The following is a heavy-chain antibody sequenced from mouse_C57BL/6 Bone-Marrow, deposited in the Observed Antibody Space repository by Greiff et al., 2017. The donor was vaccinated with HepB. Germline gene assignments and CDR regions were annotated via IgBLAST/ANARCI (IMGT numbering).Heavy chain of an antibody. CDR1: GYTFTSYW. Sequence: QVQLQQPGAELVKPGASVKMSCKASGYTFTSYWITWVKQRPGQGLEWIGDIYPGSGSTNYNEKFKSKATLTVDTSSSTAYMQLSSLTSEDAAVYYCARDDYGSSYGYWGQGTTLTVSS. D-gene: IGHD1-1*01. V-gene: IGHV1-55*01. J-gene: IGHJ2*01. CDR2: IYPGSGST. CDR3: ARDDYGSSYGY.